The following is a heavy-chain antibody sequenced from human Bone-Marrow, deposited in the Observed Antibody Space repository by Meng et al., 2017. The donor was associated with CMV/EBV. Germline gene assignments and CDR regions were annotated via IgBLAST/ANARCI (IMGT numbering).Heavy chain of an antibody. D-gene: IGHD6-19*01. CDR3: ASSGWYSGGDY. Sequence: GESLKISCAASGFTFSSYAMHWVRQAPGKGLEWGAVISYDGSNKYYADSVKGRFTISRDNSKNTLYLQMNSLRAEDTAVYYCASSGWYSGGDYWGQGTLVTVSS. CDR1: GFTFSSYA. CDR2: ISYDGSNK. V-gene: IGHV3-30-3*01. J-gene: IGHJ4*02.